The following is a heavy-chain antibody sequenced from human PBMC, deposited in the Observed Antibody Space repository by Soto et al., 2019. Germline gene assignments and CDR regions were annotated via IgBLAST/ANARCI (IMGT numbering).Heavy chain of an antibody. V-gene: IGHV4-34*01. Sequence: QVQLQQWGARLLKPSETLSLTCAVSGGSLSGYYWSWIRQSPGKGLEWIGDINHTRSINYNPSLMSRVTMSVDTSKTQFSLKLTSVTAADTAVYYCARAIPMAYALLSAFDVWGQGTMVAVSS. D-gene: IGHD2-8*01. CDR1: GGSLSGYY. CDR2: INHTRSI. CDR3: ARAIPMAYALLSAFDV. J-gene: IGHJ3*01.